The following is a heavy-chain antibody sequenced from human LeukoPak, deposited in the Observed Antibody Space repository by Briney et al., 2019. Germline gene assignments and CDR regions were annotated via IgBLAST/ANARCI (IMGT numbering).Heavy chain of an antibody. D-gene: IGHD2-2*01. CDR3: ARGLYYDIVVVPPAPFDY. V-gene: IGHV4-59*12. CDR2: IYYSGST. J-gene: IGHJ4*02. Sequence: SETLSLTCTVSGGSISSYYWSWIRQPPGKGLEWIGYIYYSGSTNYNPSLKSRLTISVDTSKNQFSLKLSSVTAADTAVYYCARGLYYDIVVVPPAPFDYWGQGTLVTVSS. CDR1: GGSISSYY.